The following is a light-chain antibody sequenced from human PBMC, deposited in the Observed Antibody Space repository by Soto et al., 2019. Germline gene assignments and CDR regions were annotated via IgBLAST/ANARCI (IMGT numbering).Light chain of an antibody. CDR1: HDVSRN. CDR3: QQYNSMLS. CDR2: DAS. Sequence: DIQMTQSPSSLSASEGDRVTITCQSSHDVSRNLNWFQQKPGEAPQLLIYDASNLERGVPSRFSGSGSGTDFTLTISSLQPEDDATYCCQQYNSMLSFGGGTEVEIK. J-gene: IGKJ4*01. V-gene: IGKV1-33*01.